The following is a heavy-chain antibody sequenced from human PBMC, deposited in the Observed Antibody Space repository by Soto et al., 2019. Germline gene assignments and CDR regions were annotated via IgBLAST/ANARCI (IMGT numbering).Heavy chain of an antibody. CDR2: ISNSSTYI. CDR3: ASFRSALDY. CDR1: GFTFSTYS. V-gene: IGHV3-21*01. J-gene: IGHJ4*02. Sequence: PGGSLRLSCVASGFTFSTYSMNWVRQAPGKGLEWVSSISNSSTYIYYADSVKGRFTISRDNAKNSLYLQMNSLRAEDTAVYYCASFRSALDYWGQGTLVTVSS.